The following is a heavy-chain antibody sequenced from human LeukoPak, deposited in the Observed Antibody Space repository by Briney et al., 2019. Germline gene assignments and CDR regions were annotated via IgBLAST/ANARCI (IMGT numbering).Heavy chain of an antibody. CDR2: MNPNSGNT. CDR1: GYTFTSYD. V-gene: IGHV1-8*01. J-gene: IGHJ4*02. CDR3: AGSDYGANDFDY. D-gene: IGHD4-17*01. Sequence: GASVKVSCKASGYTFTSYDINWVRQATGQGLEWMGWMNPNSGNTGYAQKFQGRVTMTRNTSISTAYMELSSLRSEDTAVYYCAGSDYGANDFDYWGQGTLVTVSS.